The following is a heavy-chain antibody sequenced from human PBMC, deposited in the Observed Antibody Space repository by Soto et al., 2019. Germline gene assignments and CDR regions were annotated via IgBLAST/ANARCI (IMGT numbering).Heavy chain of an antibody. V-gene: IGHV1-69*06. CDR2: IIPIFGTA. J-gene: IGHJ6*02. Sequence: GASVKVSCKASGGTFSSYAISWVRQAPGQGLEWMGGIIPIFGTANYAQKFQGRVTITADKSTSTAYMELSSLRSEDTAVYYCAREGKWEPLLCGMDVWGQGTTVTVSS. CDR1: GGTFSSYA. CDR3: AREGKWEPLLCGMDV. D-gene: IGHD1-26*01.